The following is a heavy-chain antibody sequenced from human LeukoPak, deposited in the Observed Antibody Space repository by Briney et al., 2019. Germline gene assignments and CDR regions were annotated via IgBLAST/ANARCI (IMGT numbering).Heavy chain of an antibody. Sequence: GGSLRLSCAASGFTFSSYSMNWVRQAPGKGLQWVSAITGSGGITHYADSVKGRFTISRDNSKNTLYLQMNSLRAEDTAVYYCAKYRMATTPYFDYWGQGTLVTVSS. J-gene: IGHJ4*02. D-gene: IGHD2-15*01. V-gene: IGHV3-23*01. CDR1: GFTFSSYS. CDR3: AKYRMATTPYFDY. CDR2: ITGSGGIT.